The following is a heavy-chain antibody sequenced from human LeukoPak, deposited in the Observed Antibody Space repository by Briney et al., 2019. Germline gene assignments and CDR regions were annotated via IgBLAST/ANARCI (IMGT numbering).Heavy chain of an antibody. CDR3: ARDDCSGGRCFGY. CDR1: GGSFSSYA. D-gene: IGHD2-15*01. J-gene: IGHJ4*02. V-gene: IGHV1-69*05. Sequence: SVKVSCKASGGSFSSYAISWVRQAPEQGLEWMGGIIPIFGTANYAQKFQGRVTIHTDESTSTAYMELSSLRSEDTAVYYGARDDCSGGRCFGYWGQGTLVTGSS. CDR2: IIPIFGTA.